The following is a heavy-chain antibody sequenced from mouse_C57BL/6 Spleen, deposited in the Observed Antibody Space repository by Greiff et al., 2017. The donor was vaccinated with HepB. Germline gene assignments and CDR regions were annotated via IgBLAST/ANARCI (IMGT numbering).Heavy chain of an antibody. J-gene: IGHJ4*01. Sequence: QVQLQQSGAELVRPGASVTLSCKASGYTFTDYEMHWVKQTPVHGLEWIGAIDPETGGTAYNQKFKGKAILTADKSSSTAYMELRSLTSEDSAVYYCTRYYLYAMDYWGQGTSVTVSS. CDR2: IDPETGGT. D-gene: IGHD1-1*02. V-gene: IGHV1-15*01. CDR1: GYTFTDYE. CDR3: TRYYLYAMDY.